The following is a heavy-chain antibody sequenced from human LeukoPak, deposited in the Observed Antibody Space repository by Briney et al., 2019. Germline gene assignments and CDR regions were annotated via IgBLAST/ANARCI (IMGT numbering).Heavy chain of an antibody. CDR2: IYYTGST. CDR3: ARDRPTVVTLFDY. V-gene: IGHV4-38-2*02. D-gene: IGHD4-23*01. J-gene: IGHJ4*02. Sequence: SETLSLTCTVSGYSISSGYYWGWIRQPPGKGLEWIGNIYYTGSTYYNPSLKSRVTISIDTSKNQFSLRLSSVTAADTAVYYCARDRPTVVTLFDYWGQGTLVTVSS. CDR1: GYSISSGYY.